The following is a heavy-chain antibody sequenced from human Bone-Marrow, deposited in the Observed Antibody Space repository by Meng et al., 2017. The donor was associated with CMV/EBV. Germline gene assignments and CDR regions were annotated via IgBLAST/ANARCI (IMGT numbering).Heavy chain of an antibody. CDR1: GGSISSGGYY. CDR3: ARGRLPEYCTRTNCHHGEYFQE. Sequence: SETLSLTCTVSGGSISSGGYYWSWIRQHPGKGLEWIGYIYYSGSTYYNPSLKSRVTISVDTSKNQFSLKLSSVTAADTAVYYCARGRLPEYCTRTNCHHGEYFQEWGQGALVTVSS. J-gene: IGHJ1*01. CDR2: IYYSGST. D-gene: IGHD2-2*01. V-gene: IGHV4-31*03.